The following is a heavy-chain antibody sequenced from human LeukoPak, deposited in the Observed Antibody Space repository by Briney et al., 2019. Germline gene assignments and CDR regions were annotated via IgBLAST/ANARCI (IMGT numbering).Heavy chain of an antibody. D-gene: IGHD3-22*01. Sequence: ASVKVSCKASGYTFTSYGIGWVRQAPGQGLEWMGWISAYNGNTNYAQKLQGRVTMTTDTSTSTAYMELRSLRSDDTAVYYCARDYYDSSGYYYVSYYYYMDVWGKGTTVTISS. CDR1: GYTFTSYG. CDR3: ARDYYDSSGYYYVSYYYYMDV. V-gene: IGHV1-18*01. CDR2: ISAYNGNT. J-gene: IGHJ6*03.